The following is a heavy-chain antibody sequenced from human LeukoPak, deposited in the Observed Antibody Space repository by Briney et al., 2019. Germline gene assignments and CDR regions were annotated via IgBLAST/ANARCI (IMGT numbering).Heavy chain of an antibody. J-gene: IGHJ6*03. CDR2: IKSKTDGGTT. CDR3: TTESTYSYGGYYYYYMDV. CDR1: GFTFSNAW. V-gene: IGHV3-15*01. Sequence: GGSLRLSCAASGFTFSNAWMSWVRQAPGKGLEWVGRIKSKTDGGTTDYAAPVKGRLTISRDDSKNTLYLQMNSLKTEDTAVYYCTTESTYSYGGYYYYYMDVWGKGTTVTVSS. D-gene: IGHD5-18*01.